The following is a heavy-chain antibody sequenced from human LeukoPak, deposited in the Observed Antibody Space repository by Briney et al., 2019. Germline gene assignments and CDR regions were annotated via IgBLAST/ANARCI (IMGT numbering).Heavy chain of an antibody. CDR3: ASRIVPSSDFDF. J-gene: IGHJ4*02. Sequence: SETLSLTCAVYGGSFSGYYWSWIRQPPGKGLEWIGEINHSGSTNYNPSLKSRVTISVDTSKNQFSLKLSSVTVADTAVYYCASRIVPSSDFDFWGQGTLVTVSS. D-gene: IGHD5-12*01. CDR2: INHSGST. V-gene: IGHV4-34*01. CDR1: GGSFSGYY.